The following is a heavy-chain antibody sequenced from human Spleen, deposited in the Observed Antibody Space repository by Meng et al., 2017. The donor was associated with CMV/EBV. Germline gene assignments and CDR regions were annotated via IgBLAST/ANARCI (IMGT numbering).Heavy chain of an antibody. D-gene: IGHD5-18*01. CDR2: IIPILGIA. CDR1: GGTFTSYS. CDR3: ARGGDSDVYFHEFEH. V-gene: IGHV1-69*04. J-gene: IGHJ5*02. Sequence: SGGTFTSYSISWVRQAPGQGLEWMGRIIPILGIANYAQKFQGRVTITADKSTSTAYMELSSLRSEDTAVYYCARGGDSDVYFHEFEHWGQGTLVTVSS.